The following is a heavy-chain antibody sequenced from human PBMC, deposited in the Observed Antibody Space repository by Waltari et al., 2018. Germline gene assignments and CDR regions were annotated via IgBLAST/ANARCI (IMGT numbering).Heavy chain of an antibody. J-gene: IGHJ6*02. V-gene: IGHV4-39*07. CDR1: GGSISSSSYY. CDR2: IYYSGST. CDR3: ARDWMSRHYYGMDV. D-gene: IGHD2-2*03. Sequence: QLQLQESGPGLVKPSETLSLTCTVSGGSISSSSYYWGWIRQPPGKGLEWIGSIYYSGSTYYNPSLKSRVTISVDTSKNQFSLKLSSVTAADTAVYYCARDWMSRHYYGMDVWGQGTTVTVSS.